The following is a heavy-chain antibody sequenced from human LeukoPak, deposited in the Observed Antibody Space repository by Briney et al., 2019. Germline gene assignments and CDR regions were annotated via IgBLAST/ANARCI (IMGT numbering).Heavy chain of an antibody. D-gene: IGHD3-3*01. CDR3: ARVSDFWSGYYSY. CDR1: GFTFSSYS. Sequence: GGSLRLSCAASGFTFSSYSMNWVRQAPGKGLEWVSSISSSSSYIYYADSVKGRFTISRDNAKNSLYLQMNSLRAEDTAVYYCARVSDFWSGYYSYWGQGTLVTVSP. J-gene: IGHJ4*02. V-gene: IGHV3-21*01. CDR2: ISSSSSYI.